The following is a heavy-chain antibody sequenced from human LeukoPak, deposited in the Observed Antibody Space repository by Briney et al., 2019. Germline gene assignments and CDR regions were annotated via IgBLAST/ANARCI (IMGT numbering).Heavy chain of an antibody. V-gene: IGHV4-34*01. J-gene: IGHJ4*02. CDR2: INHSGSS. CDR3: ALYRGYYDSTGYPPSLDY. CDR1: GGSFSGYY. Sequence: SETLSLTCAVYGGSFSGYYWSWIRQPPGKGLEWIGEINHSGSSNYNPSLMSRVTMSVDTSKNQFSLHLTSVTAADTGVYFCALYRGYYDSTGYPPSLDYWGQGTLVTVSS. D-gene: IGHD3-22*01.